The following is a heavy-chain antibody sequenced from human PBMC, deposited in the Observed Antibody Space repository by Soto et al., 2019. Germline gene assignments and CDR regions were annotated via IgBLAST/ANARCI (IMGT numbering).Heavy chain of an antibody. CDR1: GGSFSGYY. D-gene: IGHD4-17*01. CDR3: ARDDYGGRRGSDY. CDR2: INHSGST. V-gene: IGHV4-34*01. Sequence: QVQLQQWGAGLLKPSETLSLTCAVYGGSFSGYYWSWIRQPPGKRLEWIGEINHSGSTNYNPSLKIPVTLTVDASKNQFSRKLSSVTAADTAVYYCARDDYGGRRGSDYWGQGTLVTVSS. J-gene: IGHJ4*02.